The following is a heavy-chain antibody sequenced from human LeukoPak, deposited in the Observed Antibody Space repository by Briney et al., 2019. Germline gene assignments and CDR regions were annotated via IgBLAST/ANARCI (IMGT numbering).Heavy chain of an antibody. J-gene: IGHJ5*02. CDR1: GGPISSGSYH. CDR3: ARGWDYEIDGWFDP. V-gene: IGHV4-61*02. D-gene: IGHD4-17*01. CDR2: IYTSGST. Sequence: SETLSLTCTVSGGPISSGSYHWGWIRQPAGKGLEWIGRIYTSGSTNCNPSLKSRVTISVDTSKNQFSLKLSSVTAADTAVYYCARGWDYEIDGWFDPWGQGTLVTVSS.